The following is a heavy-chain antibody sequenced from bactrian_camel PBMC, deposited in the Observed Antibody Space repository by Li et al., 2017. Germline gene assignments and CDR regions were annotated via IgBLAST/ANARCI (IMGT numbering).Heavy chain of an antibody. Sequence: HVQLVESGGGSAQAGGSLRLSCAISGFTYTPACMMWFRQAPGKARERVARIDDDYDTRYEDSVKGRFTVSYGNAKNTLYLEMTSLKPEDTAIYYCAAGGNPRERLIRGVPSFACDEFAYLGQGTQVTV. D-gene: IGHD5*01. V-gene: IGHV3S6*01. CDR1: GFTYTPAC. CDR3: AAGGNPRERLIRGVPSFACDEFAY. CDR2: IDDDYDT. J-gene: IGHJ4*01.